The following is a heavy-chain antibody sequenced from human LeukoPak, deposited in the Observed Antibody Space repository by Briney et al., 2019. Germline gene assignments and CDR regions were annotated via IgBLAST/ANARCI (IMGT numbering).Heavy chain of an antibody. CDR2: IYHSGRP. J-gene: IGHJ4*02. CDR1: GGSISSNNW. Sequence: SETLSLTCAVSGGSISSNNWWGWVRQPPGKGLEWIGEIYHSGRPNYNPSLKSRVTISVDKSRNHFSLNLSSVTAADTAVYYCARVNINNWHSCDYWAREPWSPSPQ. V-gene: IGHV4-4*02. D-gene: IGHD1-1*01. CDR3: ARVNINNWHSCDY.